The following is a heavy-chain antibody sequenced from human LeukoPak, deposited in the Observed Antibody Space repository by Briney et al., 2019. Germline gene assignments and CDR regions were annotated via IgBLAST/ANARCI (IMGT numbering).Heavy chain of an antibody. J-gene: IGHJ6*02. D-gene: IGHD2-2*01. Sequence: GGSLRLSCAASGFTFSSYSMNWVRQAPGKGLEWVSSISSSSSYIYYADSVKGRFTISRDNAKNSLYLQMNSLRAEDTAVYCCARRWGRDIVVVPAAKGYYYYYGMDVWGQGTTVTVSS. CDR3: ARRWGRDIVVVPAAKGYYYYYGMDV. V-gene: IGHV3-21*01. CDR2: ISSSSSYI. CDR1: GFTFSSYS.